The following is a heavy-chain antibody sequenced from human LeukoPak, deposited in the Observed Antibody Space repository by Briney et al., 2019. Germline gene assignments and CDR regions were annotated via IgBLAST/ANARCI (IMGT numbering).Heavy chain of an antibody. D-gene: IGHD4-17*01. V-gene: IGHV3-74*01. CDR1: GFTFSSYW. CDR3: ARPRYGDYVESPLDY. Sequence: GGSLRLSCAASGFTFSSYWMHWVRQAPGKGLVWVSRINTDGSSTSYADSVKGRFTISRDNAKNTLYLQMNSLRAEDTAVYYCARPRYGDYVESPLDYWGQGTLVTVSS. CDR2: INTDGSST. J-gene: IGHJ4*02.